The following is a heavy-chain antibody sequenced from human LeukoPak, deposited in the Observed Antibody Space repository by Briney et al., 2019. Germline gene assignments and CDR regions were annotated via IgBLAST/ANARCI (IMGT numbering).Heavy chain of an antibody. CDR1: GGSLLRSSYY. J-gene: IGHJ4*02. CDR3: ARHGPSNFYDSQN. Sequence: PSETLSLTCAVSGGSLLRSSYYWGWIRQPPGKGLEWIGGIYFGGSTFYNPSLKSRVTISVDTSKNQFSLRLSSVTAADTAVYYCARHGPSNFYDSQNWGQGTLVTVSS. D-gene: IGHD3-22*01. V-gene: IGHV4-39*01. CDR2: IYFGGST.